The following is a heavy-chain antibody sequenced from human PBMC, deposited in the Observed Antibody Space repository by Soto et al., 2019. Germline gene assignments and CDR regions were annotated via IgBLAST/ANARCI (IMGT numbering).Heavy chain of an antibody. V-gene: IGHV3-30-3*01. CDR2: ISYDGSNK. Sequence: QVQLVESGGGVVQPGRSLRLSCAASGFTFSSYAMHWVRQAPGKGLEWVAVISYDGSNKYYADSVKGRFTISRDNSKNTLHLQMNSLRAEDTAVYYCARTMIVVVIGDAFDIWGQGTMVTVSS. D-gene: IGHD3-22*01. CDR1: GFTFSSYA. J-gene: IGHJ3*02. CDR3: ARTMIVVVIGDAFDI.